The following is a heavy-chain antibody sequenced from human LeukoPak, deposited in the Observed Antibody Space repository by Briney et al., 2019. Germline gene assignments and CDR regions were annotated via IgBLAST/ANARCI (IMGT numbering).Heavy chain of an antibody. CDR1: GGTFSSYA. CDR3: ARASEIFGVVITY. Sequence: SVKVSCKASGGTFSSYAISWVRQAPGQGLEWMGRLIPIFGTANYAQKFQGRVTITADETTSTAYMELSSLRSEDTAVYYCARASEIFGVVITYWGQGTLVTVSS. D-gene: IGHD3-3*01. J-gene: IGHJ4*02. V-gene: IGHV1-69*13. CDR2: LIPIFGTA.